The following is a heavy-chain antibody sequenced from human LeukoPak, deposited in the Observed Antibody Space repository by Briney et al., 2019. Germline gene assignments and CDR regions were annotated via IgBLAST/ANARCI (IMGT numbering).Heavy chain of an antibody. CDR3: ATVAYGPRYYFDY. J-gene: IGHJ4*02. D-gene: IGHD4-17*01. CDR1: GYTLTELS. Sequence: WASVKVSCKVSGYTLTELSMHWVRQAPGKGLEWMGGFDPEDGETIYAQKFQGRVTMTEDTSTDTAYMELSSLRSEDTAVYYCATVAYGPRYYFDYWGQGTLVTVSS. CDR2: FDPEDGET. V-gene: IGHV1-24*01.